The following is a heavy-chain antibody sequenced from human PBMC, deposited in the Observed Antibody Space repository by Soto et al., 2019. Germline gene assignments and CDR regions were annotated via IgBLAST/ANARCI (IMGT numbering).Heavy chain of an antibody. D-gene: IGHD6-19*01. V-gene: IGHV3-30-3*01. CDR2: ISYDGSNK. CDR1: GCTFSIYA. CDR3: ARAFGPSVAGTSGY. J-gene: IGHJ4*02. Sequence: GSLRLSCAASGCTFSIYAMHWVRQAPGKGLEWVAVISYDGSNKYYADSVKGRFTISRDNSKNTLYLQMNSLRAEDTAVYYCARAFGPSVAGTSGYWGQGTLVTVSS.